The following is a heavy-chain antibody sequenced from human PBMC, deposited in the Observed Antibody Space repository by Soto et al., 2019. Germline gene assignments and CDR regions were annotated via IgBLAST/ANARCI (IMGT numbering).Heavy chain of an antibody. CDR2: INHDGSEK. D-gene: IGHD1-1*01. J-gene: IGHJ5*02. Sequence: GGSLRLSCAASGFTFTSYWMTWVRQAPGKGLEWVANINHDGSEKYYVDSVKGRFTISRDNAKNSLYLQLNSLRAEDSALYYCARSRNLDPWGQGTLVTVSS. CDR3: ARSRNLDP. V-gene: IGHV3-7*03. CDR1: GFTFTSYW.